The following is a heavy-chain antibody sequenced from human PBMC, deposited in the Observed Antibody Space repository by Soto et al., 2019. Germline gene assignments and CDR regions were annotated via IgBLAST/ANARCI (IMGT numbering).Heavy chain of an antibody. J-gene: IGHJ2*01. D-gene: IGHD3-10*01. CDR1: AGSISSGGYC. V-gene: IGHV4-31*03. CDR2: IYYSGST. CDR3: ARDGNGAGSSVGYFDL. Sequence: SETLSLTCTVSAGSISSGGYCWSWVRQHPGKGLEGIGYIYYSGSTYYNPSLKSRVTISVDTSKNQFSLKLCSLATPEPAGEYCARDGNGAGSSVGYFDLWGRGTLVTVSS.